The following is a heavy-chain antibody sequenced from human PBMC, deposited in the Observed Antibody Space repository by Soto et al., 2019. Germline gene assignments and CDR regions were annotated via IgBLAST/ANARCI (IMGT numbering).Heavy chain of an antibody. CDR3: SRDHSSGGYDF. CDR2: MSDGGKT. V-gene: IGHV3-53*01. Sequence: GGSLRLSCSASGFSVSNVWMTWVRQAPGKGLEWVSSMSDGGKTYYTDSVKGRFTLFRDTSRNTLHLQMYSVRAEDTAVYYCSRDHSSGGYDFRGQGTLVTVSS. CDR1: GFSVSNVW. J-gene: IGHJ4*02. D-gene: IGHD5-12*01.